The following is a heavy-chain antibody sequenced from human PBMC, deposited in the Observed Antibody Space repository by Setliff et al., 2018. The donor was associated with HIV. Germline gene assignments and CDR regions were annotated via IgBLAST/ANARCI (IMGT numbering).Heavy chain of an antibody. V-gene: IGHV1-2*02. CDR1: GYTFSDYY. Sequence: GASVKVSCKASGYTFSDYYMHWVRQAPGQGLEWIGWINPYSGGTNYERKFQGRVTMTRDTSISTAYMELSRLRSDDTAVYYCARERSSTLRWFDPWGQGTLVTVSS. D-gene: IGHD6-13*01. J-gene: IGHJ5*02. CDR3: ARERSSTLRWFDP. CDR2: INPYSGGT.